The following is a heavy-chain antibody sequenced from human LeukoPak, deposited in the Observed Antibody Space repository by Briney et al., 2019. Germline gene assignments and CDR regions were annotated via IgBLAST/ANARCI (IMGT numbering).Heavy chain of an antibody. J-gene: IGHJ6*02. D-gene: IGHD3-9*01. CDR2: INGDGRNI. Sequence: GGSLRLSCTVSGFTFSDYYMAWLRQAPGKGLVWVSRINGDGRNINYADSVRGRFTISRDNAKNTLFLQMNTLRVEDTAVYYCTRDLMDYDVSTGLHHYYMDVWGQGTTVTVSS. CDR1: GFTFSDYY. CDR3: TRDLMDYDVSTGLHHYYMDV. V-gene: IGHV3-74*01.